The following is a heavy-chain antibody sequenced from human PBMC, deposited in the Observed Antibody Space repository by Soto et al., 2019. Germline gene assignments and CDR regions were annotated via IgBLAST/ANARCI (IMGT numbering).Heavy chain of an antibody. Sequence: EVQLVESGGGLVQPGGSLRLSCAACGFTYNSYDMHWVRRVPGKGLEWVSSMGGAGAREYAGSVKGRFIISRDNAKNSLYLQMDNLRAGDTAVYYCTRAAFGDGMDLWGQGTPVTVS. V-gene: IGHV3-13*01. CDR2: MGGAGAR. CDR3: TRAAFGDGMDL. CDR1: GFTYNSYD. J-gene: IGHJ6*02. D-gene: IGHD3-10*01.